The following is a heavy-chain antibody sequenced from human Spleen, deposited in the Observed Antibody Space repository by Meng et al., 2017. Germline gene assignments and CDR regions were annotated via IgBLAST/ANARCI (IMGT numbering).Heavy chain of an antibody. CDR1: GFTVSTNY. Sequence: GESLKISCAASGFTVSTNYMGWVRQAPGKGLEWVSVIYDGGSTYYADSVRGRFTVSRDNSQNTLYLQMNSLRAEDTAVYYCARSLNYFDYWGQGTLVTVSS. J-gene: IGHJ4*02. CDR3: ARSLNYFDY. CDR2: IYDGGST. V-gene: IGHV3-66*02.